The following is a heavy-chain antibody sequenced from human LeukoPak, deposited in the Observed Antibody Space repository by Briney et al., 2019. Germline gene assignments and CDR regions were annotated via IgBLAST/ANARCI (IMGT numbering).Heavy chain of an antibody. Sequence: SGTLSLTCAVYGDSISSGNWWTWVRQPPGKGLEWIGETHRSGDTKYNPSLNSRVTISMDNSKNQLSLNLISVTAADTAMYYCATRDQSRTFMVPLDSWGQGTLVTVSS. CDR2: THRSGDT. D-gene: IGHD3-10*01. V-gene: IGHV4-4*02. CDR1: GDSISSGNW. CDR3: ATRDQSRTFMVPLDS. J-gene: IGHJ4*02.